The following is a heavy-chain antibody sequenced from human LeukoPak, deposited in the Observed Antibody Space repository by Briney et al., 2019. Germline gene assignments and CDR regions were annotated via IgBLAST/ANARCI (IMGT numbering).Heavy chain of an antibody. D-gene: IGHD1-7*01. CDR2: MYFTGST. CDR3: ARDPLYPNWNSTSDYYYMDV. J-gene: IGHJ6*03. Sequence: PSETLSLTCTVSGGSISGYYWTWIRQPAGKGLEWIGRMYFTGSTNYNPSLKSRVTMSVGTSKNQFSLKLTFVTAADTAVYYCARDPLYPNWNSTSDYYYMDVWGKGTTVTVSS. CDR1: GGSISGYY. V-gene: IGHV4-4*07.